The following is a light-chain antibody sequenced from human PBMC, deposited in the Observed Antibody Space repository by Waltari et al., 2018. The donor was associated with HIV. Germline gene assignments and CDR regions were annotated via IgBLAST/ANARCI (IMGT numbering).Light chain of an antibody. CDR1: SGHSSFA. V-gene: IGLV4-69*01. CDR2: VDSDGSH. J-gene: IGLJ2*01. CDR3: QTWGACAVV. Sequence: PVVTQSSSASASLGASVRLTCTLSSGHSSFAIAWHQQLPEKGPQFLLKVDSDGSHIRGDGIPARFSGSSSGTERYLTIPNLQSDDEADYYWQTWGACAVVFGGGTRLTVL.